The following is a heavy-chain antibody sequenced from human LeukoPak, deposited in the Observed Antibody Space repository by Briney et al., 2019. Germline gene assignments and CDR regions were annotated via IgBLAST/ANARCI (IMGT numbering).Heavy chain of an antibody. V-gene: IGHV3-23*01. CDR3: AKSYGSGIFSYYFDY. J-gene: IGHJ4*02. Sequence: GGSLRLSCAASGFTFSSYAMSWVRQAPGKGLEWVSAISGSGGSTYYADSVKGRFTIPRDNSKNTLYLQMNSLRAEDTAVYYCAKSYGSGIFSYYFDYWGQGTLVTVSS. CDR2: ISGSGGST. D-gene: IGHD3-10*01. CDR1: GFTFSSYA.